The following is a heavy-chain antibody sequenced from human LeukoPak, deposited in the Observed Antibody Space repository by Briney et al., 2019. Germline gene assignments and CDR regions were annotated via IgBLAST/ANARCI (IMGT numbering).Heavy chain of an antibody. J-gene: IGHJ6*02. Sequence: GGSLRLSCAASGFTFSSYDIHWVRHPTGTGLEWISGIGRGGDTYYPGSVKGRFTISRENAKNSLYLQMNSLKAGDTAVYYCAIVGYEGMDVWGQGTTVTVSS. V-gene: IGHV3-13*01. CDR2: IGRGGDT. D-gene: IGHD5-18*01. CDR1: GFTFSSYD. CDR3: AIVGYEGMDV.